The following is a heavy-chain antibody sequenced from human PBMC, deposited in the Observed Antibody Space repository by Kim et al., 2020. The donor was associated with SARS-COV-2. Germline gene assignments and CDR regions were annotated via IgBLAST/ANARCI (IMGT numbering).Heavy chain of an antibody. V-gene: IGHV5-51*01. D-gene: IGHD6-13*01. J-gene: IGHJ4*02. CDR3: ARRRAAAKPVDY. Sequence: RSSPSFQGQVTISADKSISTAYLQWSSLKASDTAMYYCARRRAAAKPVDYWGQGTLVTVSS.